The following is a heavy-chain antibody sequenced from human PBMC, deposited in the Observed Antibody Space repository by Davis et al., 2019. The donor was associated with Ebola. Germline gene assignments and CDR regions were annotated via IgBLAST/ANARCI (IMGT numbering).Heavy chain of an antibody. CDR3: AREGFWSGYRSRFDY. V-gene: IGHV4-34*01. J-gene: IGHJ4*02. CDR2: INHSGST. D-gene: IGHD3-3*01. CDR1: GGSFSGYY. Sequence: SETLSLTCAVYGGSFSGYYWSWICQPPGKGLEWIGEINHSGSTNYNPSLKSRVTISVDTSKNQFSLKLSSVTAADTAVYYCAREGFWSGYRSRFDYWGQGTLVTVSS.